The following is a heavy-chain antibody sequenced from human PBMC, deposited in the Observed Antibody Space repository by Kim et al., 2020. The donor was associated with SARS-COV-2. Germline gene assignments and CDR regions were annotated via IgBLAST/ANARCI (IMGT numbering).Heavy chain of an antibody. CDR3: ARVPHYDINAFDI. D-gene: IGHD3-9*01. V-gene: IGHV4-31*02. J-gene: IGHJ3*02. Sequence: YNPSLKSRVTISVDTSKNQFSLKLSSVTAADTAVYYCARVPHYDINAFDIWGQGTMVTVSS.